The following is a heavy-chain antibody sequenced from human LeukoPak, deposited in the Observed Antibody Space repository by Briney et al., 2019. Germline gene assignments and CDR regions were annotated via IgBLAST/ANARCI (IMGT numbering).Heavy chain of an antibody. D-gene: IGHD6-19*01. CDR3: ARGSYPGWYNGEFDY. CDR2: IFYTGST. Sequence: PSETLSLTCTVSGGSISTYYWSWIRQPPGKGLEWIGYIFYTGSTNSNPSLKSRVTISVDTSKNQFSLKLSSVTAADTAVYYCARGSYPGWYNGEFDYWGQGTLVTVSS. CDR1: GGSISTYY. V-gene: IGHV4-59*12. J-gene: IGHJ4*02.